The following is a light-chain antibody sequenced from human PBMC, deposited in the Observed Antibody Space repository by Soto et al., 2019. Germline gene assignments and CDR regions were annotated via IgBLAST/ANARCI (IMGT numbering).Light chain of an antibody. V-gene: IGKV1-5*03. J-gene: IGKJ4*01. CDR1: QSISTH. Sequence: DIQMTQSPSTLSASVGDRVTITCRASQSISTHLAWYQQKPGKAPKLLISRASSLETGVPSRFSGSGSGTEITLTISSLQTDDFASYYCLHYSTYPLTFGGGTKVDIK. CDR2: RAS. CDR3: LHYSTYPLT.